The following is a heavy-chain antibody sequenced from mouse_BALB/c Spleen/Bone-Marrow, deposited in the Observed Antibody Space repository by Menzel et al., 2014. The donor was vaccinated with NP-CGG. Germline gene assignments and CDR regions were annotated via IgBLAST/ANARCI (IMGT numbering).Heavy chain of an antibody. V-gene: IGHV14-3*02. CDR3: SSYAMDY. Sequence: VQLQQPGAELVKPGASVKLSCTASGFNIKDTYMHWVKQRPEQGLEWIGRIGPANGNTKYDPKFQGKATITADTSSNTAYLQLSSLTSEDTAVYYGSSYAMDYWGQGTSVTVSS. CDR2: IGPANGNT. CDR1: GFNIKDTY. J-gene: IGHJ4*01.